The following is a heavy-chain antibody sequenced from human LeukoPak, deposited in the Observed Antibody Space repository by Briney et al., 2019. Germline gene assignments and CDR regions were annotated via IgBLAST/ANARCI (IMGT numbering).Heavy chain of an antibody. CDR3: ARDLAEHYGDNSFDP. Sequence: ASVKVSCKASGGTFSSYAISWVRQAPGQGLEWMGRIIPIFGTANYAQKFQGRVTITTDESMSTAYMELSSLRSEDTAVYYCARDLAEHYGDNSFDPWGQGTMVTVSS. D-gene: IGHD4-17*01. CDR1: GGTFSSYA. J-gene: IGHJ5*02. CDR2: IIPIFGTA. V-gene: IGHV1-69*05.